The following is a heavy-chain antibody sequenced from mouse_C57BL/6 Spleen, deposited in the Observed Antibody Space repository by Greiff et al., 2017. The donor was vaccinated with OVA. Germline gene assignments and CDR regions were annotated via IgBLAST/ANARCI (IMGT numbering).Heavy chain of an antibody. CDR3: ARSTMVDY. Sequence: QVQLKQSGAELARPGASVKLSCKASGYTFTSYGISWVKQRTGQGLEWIGEIYPRSGNTYYNEKFKGKATLTADKSSSTAYMELRSLTSEDSAVYFCARSTMVDYWGQGTTLTVSS. V-gene: IGHV1-81*01. D-gene: IGHD2-1*01. CDR1: GYTFTSYG. J-gene: IGHJ2*01. CDR2: IYPRSGNT.